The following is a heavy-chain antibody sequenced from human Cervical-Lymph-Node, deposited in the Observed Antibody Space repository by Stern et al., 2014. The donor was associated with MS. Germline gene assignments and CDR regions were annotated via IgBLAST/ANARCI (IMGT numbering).Heavy chain of an antibody. CDR2: LIIIFDTA. Sequence: VQLVESGPEVKKPGSSVKVSCKASGGTFSNYAISWVRQAPGQGLEWMGGLIIIFDTANYAQKFQGRGTISADESTSTAYMELSSLRSEDTAVYYCARASDRSGYYPDYFQYWGQGTPVTVSS. D-gene: IGHD3-22*01. J-gene: IGHJ1*01. V-gene: IGHV1-69*01. CDR1: GGTFSNYA. CDR3: ARASDRSGYYPDYFQY.